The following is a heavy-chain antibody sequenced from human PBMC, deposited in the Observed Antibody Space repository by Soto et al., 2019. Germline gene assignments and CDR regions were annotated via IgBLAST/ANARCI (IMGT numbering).Heavy chain of an antibody. CDR3: AKDMEDLTVVTPEIGPLGY. J-gene: IGHJ4*02. Sequence: PGGSLRLSCAASGFTFDDYAMHWVRQAPGKGLEWVSGISWNSGSIGYADSVKGRFTISRDNAKNSLYLQMNSLRAEDTALYYCAKDMEDLTVVTPEIGPLGYWGQGTLVTVSS. CDR2: ISWNSGSI. V-gene: IGHV3-9*01. D-gene: IGHD2-21*02. CDR1: GFTFDDYA.